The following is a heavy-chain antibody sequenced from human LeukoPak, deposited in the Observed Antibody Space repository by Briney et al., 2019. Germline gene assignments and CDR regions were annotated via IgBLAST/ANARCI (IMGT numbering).Heavy chain of an antibody. CDR1: GFTFSSYG. D-gene: IGHD6-19*01. J-gene: IGHJ4*02. Sequence: PGKSLRLSCAASGFTFSSYGMHGVRQAPGKGLEGVAFIRYDGSNKYYADGVKGRFTISRDNSKNTLYLQMNSLRAEDTAVYYCAKDRSSGWYFDYWGQGTLVTVSS. CDR2: IRYDGSNK. CDR3: AKDRSSGWYFDY. V-gene: IGHV3-30*02.